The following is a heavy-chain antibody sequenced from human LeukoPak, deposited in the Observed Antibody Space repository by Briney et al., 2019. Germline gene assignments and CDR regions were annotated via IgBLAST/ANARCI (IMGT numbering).Heavy chain of an antibody. J-gene: IGHJ3*02. CDR2: INPNSGGT. CDR3: AREWGSSARDAFDI. D-gene: IGHD6-6*01. Sequence: ASVKVSCKASGYTFTGYYMHWVRQAPGQGLEWMGWINPNSGGTNYAQKFQGRVTMTRATSISTAYMELNSLKSDDTAVYFCAREWGSSARDAFDIWGQGTMVTVSS. CDR1: GYTFTGYY. V-gene: IGHV1-2*02.